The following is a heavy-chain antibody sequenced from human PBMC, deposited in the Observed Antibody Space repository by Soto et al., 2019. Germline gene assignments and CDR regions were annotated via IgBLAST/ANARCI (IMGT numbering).Heavy chain of an antibody. CDR2: IGYAGSNI. CDR1: GSIFRDHG. Sequence: GGSQRLPYTASGSIFRDHGMHRVLQAQGKGLEGVAGIGYAGSNINYADSVMGRFTIYRDNSKNTLYLEMNSLRAEDTAVYFCARDGIGGTTFRGYLDYWGQGNLVTVSS. J-gene: IGHJ4*02. CDR3: ARDGIGGTTFRGYLDY. V-gene: IGHV3-33*01. D-gene: IGHD2-15*01.